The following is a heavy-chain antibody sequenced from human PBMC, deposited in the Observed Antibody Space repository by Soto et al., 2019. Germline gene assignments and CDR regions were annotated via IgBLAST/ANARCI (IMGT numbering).Heavy chain of an antibody. D-gene: IGHD3-22*01. V-gene: IGHV1-69*06. Sequence: SVKVSCKASGGTFSSYAISWVRQAPGQGLEWMGGIIPIFGTANYAQKFQGRVTMTADKSTSTAYMELSSLRSEDTAVYYCARSYDSSGYYYNLWFQHWGQGTLVTVSS. CDR2: IIPIFGTA. J-gene: IGHJ1*01. CDR1: GGTFSSYA. CDR3: ARSYDSSGYYYNLWFQH.